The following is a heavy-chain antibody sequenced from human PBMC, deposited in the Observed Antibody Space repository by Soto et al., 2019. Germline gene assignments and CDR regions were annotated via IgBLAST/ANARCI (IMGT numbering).Heavy chain of an antibody. D-gene: IGHD5-18*01. V-gene: IGHV3-30-3*01. CDR2: ISYDGSNK. Sequence: QVQLVESGGGVVQPGRSLRLSCAASGFTFSSYAMHWVRQAPGKGLEWVAVISYDGSNKYYADSVKGGFTISRDNSKNTLYLQMNSLRAEDTAVYYCARRIQPYYFDYWGQGTLVTVSS. J-gene: IGHJ4*02. CDR3: ARRIQPYYFDY. CDR1: GFTFSSYA.